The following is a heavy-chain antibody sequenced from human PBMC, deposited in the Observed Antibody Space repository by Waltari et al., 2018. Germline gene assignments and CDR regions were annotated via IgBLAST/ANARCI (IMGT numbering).Heavy chain of an antibody. CDR3: ARDRGRGLYLDS. J-gene: IGHJ4*02. V-gene: IGHV4-4*02. D-gene: IGHD2-15*01. Sequence: QLQLQESGPGLVKPSGTLSLTCAVSGDSMSTNYWWSWVRQPPGKGLEWIGQVRHSGRSNSNPSFASRVTVSLDTYNNQFSLEVTSATAADTAIYYCARDRGRGLYLDSWGPGILVTVS. CDR1: GDSMSTNYW. CDR2: VRHSGRS.